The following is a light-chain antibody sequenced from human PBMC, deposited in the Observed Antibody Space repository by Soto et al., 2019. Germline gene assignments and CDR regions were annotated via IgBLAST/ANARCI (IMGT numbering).Light chain of an antibody. CDR1: SSDVGGYNY. CDR2: EVT. V-gene: IGLV2-14*01. J-gene: IGLJ2*01. CDR3: SSYTSSNTVL. Sequence: QSVLTQPASVSGSPGQSITISCTGTSSDVGGYNYVSWYQQHPGKAPKLMIYEVTNRPSGVSNRFSGSKSGNTASLTISGIQAEDEADYYCSSYTSSNTVLFGGGTKLTVL.